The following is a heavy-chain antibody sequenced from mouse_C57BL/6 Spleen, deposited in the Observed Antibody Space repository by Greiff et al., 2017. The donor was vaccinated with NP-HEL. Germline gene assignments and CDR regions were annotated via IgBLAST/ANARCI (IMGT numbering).Heavy chain of an antibody. Sequence: DVQLVESGGGLVKPGGSLKLSCAASGFTFSSYAMSWVRQTPEKRLEWVATISDGGSYTYYPDNVKGRFTISRDNAKNNLYLQMSHLKSEDTAMYYCARHYGSSFYYAMDYWGQGTSVTVSS. J-gene: IGHJ4*01. D-gene: IGHD1-1*01. CDR1: GFTFSSYA. CDR2: ISDGGSYT. V-gene: IGHV5-4*01. CDR3: ARHYGSSFYYAMDY.